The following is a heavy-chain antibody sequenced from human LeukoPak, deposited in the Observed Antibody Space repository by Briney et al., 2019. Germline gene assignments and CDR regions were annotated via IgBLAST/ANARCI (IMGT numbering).Heavy chain of an antibody. CDR1: GFTFSSYA. CDR3: ANGGGAAAGTFDY. V-gene: IGHV3-23*01. CDR2: ISGSGGST. J-gene: IGHJ4*02. D-gene: IGHD6-13*01. Sequence: GGSLRLSCAASGFTFSSYAMSWVRQAPGKGLEWVSAISGSGGSTYYADSVKGRFTISRDNSRNTLYLQMNSLRAEDTAVYYCANGGGAAAGTFDYWGQGTLVTVSS.